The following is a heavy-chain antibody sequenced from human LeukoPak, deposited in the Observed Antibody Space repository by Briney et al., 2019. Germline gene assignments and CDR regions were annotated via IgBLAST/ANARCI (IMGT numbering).Heavy chain of an antibody. D-gene: IGHD3-16*01. J-gene: IGHJ4*02. CDR1: GFTFSSYA. CDR3: ARAPTPTLYVWGSYSPFDY. V-gene: IGHV3-30*04. Sequence: GGSLRLSCAASGFTFSSYAMHWVRQAPGKGLEWVAVISYDGSNKYYADSVKGRFTISRDNSKNTLYLQMNSLRAEDTAVYYCARAPTPTLYVWGSYSPFDYWGQGTLVTVSS. CDR2: ISYDGSNK.